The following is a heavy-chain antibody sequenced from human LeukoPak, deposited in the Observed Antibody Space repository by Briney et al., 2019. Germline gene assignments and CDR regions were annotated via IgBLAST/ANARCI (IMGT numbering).Heavy chain of an antibody. CDR1: GFTFTDYW. CDR3: ARDPERRCDY. CDR2: INVDEREK. J-gene: IGHJ4*02. V-gene: IGHV3-7*01. Sequence: GGSLRLSCVASGFTFTDYWMTWVRQAPGKGLEWVANINVDEREKWYVDSVKGRFTISRDNAKNSLFLQMNSLRADDTGVYYCARDPERRCDYWGQGTLVTVSS.